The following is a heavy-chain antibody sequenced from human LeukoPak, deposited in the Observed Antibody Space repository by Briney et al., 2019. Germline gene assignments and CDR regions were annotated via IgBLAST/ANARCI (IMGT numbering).Heavy chain of an antibody. CDR3: ARSPGRYYYGMDV. D-gene: IGHD1-26*01. V-gene: IGHV3-7*01. J-gene: IGHJ6*02. Sequence: GGSLRLSCAASGFTFSSYAMSWVRQAPGKGLEWVASMKQDGSEKYYVDSVKGRFTISRDNAKNSLYLQMNSLRAEDTAVYYCARSPGRYYYGMDVWGQGTTVTVSS. CDR1: GFTFSSYA. CDR2: MKQDGSEK.